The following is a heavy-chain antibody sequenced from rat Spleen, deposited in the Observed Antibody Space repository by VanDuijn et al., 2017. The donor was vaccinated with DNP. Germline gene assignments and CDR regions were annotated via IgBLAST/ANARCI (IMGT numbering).Heavy chain of an antibody. V-gene: IGHV5-7*01. Sequence: EVQLVESGGGLVQPGRSLKLSCEVSGFTFSDYNMAWVRQAPKKGLEWVATIIYDGSRTYYRDSVKGRFTISRDNAKSILYLQMDSLRSEDTATYYCARGLRVYYFDYWGQGVMVTVSS. CDR1: GFTFSDYN. CDR2: IIYDGSRT. CDR3: ARGLRVYYFDY. J-gene: IGHJ2*01. D-gene: IGHD1-11*01.